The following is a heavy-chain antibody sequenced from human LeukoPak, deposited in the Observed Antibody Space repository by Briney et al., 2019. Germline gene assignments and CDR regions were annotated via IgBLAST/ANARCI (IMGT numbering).Heavy chain of an antibody. J-gene: IGHJ4*02. CDR3: ARLCYQQCYFDY. CDR1: SGSISNTNYY. CDR2: IYHSATT. V-gene: IGHV4-39*01. Sequence: SETLSLTCTVSSGSISNTNYYWAWIRQPPGKGLEWIGSIYHSATTYYNPSLESRASMSVDTSKNQFSLKLSSVTAADTAAYYCARLCYQQCYFDYWGQGTLVTVSS. D-gene: IGHD2-2*01.